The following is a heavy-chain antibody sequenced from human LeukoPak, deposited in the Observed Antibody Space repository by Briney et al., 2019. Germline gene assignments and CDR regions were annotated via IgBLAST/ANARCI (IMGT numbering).Heavy chain of an antibody. V-gene: IGHV1-69*13. Sequence: ASVKVSCKASGGTFSSYAISWVRQAPGQGLEWMGGIIPIFGTANYAQKFQGRVTITADESTSTAYMELSSLRSEDTAVYYCARGYYYDSSGLNAFDIWGQGKMVAVSS. J-gene: IGHJ3*02. CDR2: IIPIFGTA. CDR1: GGTFSSYA. D-gene: IGHD3-22*01. CDR3: ARGYYYDSSGLNAFDI.